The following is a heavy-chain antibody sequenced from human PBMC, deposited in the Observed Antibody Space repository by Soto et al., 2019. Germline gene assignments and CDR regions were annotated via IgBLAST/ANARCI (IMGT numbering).Heavy chain of an antibody. V-gene: IGHV4-61*01. CDR2: IYYSGST. D-gene: IGHD2-15*01. CDR1: GGSVNRDSYY. Sequence: SETLSVTCTVSGGSVNRDSYYWTWIRQHPGKGLEWIGYIYYSGSTNYNPSLKSRVTISVDTSKNQFSLKLSSVTAGDTAVYYCASASPLFCSGGSCYSVFHYWAHXTPVTVSS. CDR3: ASASPLFCSGGSCYSVFHY. J-gene: IGHJ4*01.